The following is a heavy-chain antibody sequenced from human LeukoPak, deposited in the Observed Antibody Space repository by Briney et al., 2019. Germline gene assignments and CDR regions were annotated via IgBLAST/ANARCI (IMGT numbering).Heavy chain of an antibody. Sequence: ASVKVPCKASGGTFSSYAISWVRQAPGRGLEWMGGIIPIFGTANYAQKFQGRVTITADQSTSTAYMELSSLRSEDTAVYYCARDFSYYYDSSGYLLDYWGQGTLVTVSS. CDR3: ARDFSYYYDSSGYLLDY. CDR2: IIPIFGTA. V-gene: IGHV1-69*13. J-gene: IGHJ4*02. D-gene: IGHD3-22*01. CDR1: GGTFSSYA.